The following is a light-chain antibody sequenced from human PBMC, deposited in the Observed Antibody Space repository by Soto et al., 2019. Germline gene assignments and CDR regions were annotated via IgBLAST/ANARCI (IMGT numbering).Light chain of an antibody. CDR3: QAWDSNTYV. CDR1: NLGDKY. CDR2: QDT. V-gene: IGLV3-1*01. J-gene: IGLJ1*01. Sequence: SYELTQPPSVSVSPGQTASITCSGDNLGDKYACWYQQKPGQSPVLVIYQDTKRPSGIPERFSGSNSGNTATLTISGTQAMVEADYYCQAWDSNTYVFGTGTNLTVL.